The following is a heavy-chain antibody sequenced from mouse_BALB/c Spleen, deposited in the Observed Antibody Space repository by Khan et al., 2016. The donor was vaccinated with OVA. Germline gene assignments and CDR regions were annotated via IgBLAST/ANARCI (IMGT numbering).Heavy chain of an antibody. Sequence: QVQLKESGAELAKPGASVKMSCKASGYTFINYWILWIKQRPGQGLEWIGYINPSTGYTEYNQNFKDKATLTADISSSTAYLQQSSLTSEDSAVYYCARRGRRWDFDYWGQGTTLTVSS. D-gene: IGHD1-1*01. CDR3: ARRGRRWDFDY. J-gene: IGHJ2*01. CDR1: GYTFINYW. CDR2: INPSTGYT. V-gene: IGHV1-7*01.